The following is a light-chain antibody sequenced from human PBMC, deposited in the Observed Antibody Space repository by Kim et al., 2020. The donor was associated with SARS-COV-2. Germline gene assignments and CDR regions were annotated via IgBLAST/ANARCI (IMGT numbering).Light chain of an antibody. CDR1: QSISSW. V-gene: IGKV1-5*03. CDR3: QQYNSYAFT. Sequence: DIQMTQSPSTLSASIGDRVTITCRASQSISSWLAWYQQKPGKAPKLLIYKASSLESGVPSRFRGSGSGTEFTLTISSLQPEDFATYYCQQYNSYAFTFGLGTKLEI. CDR2: KAS. J-gene: IGKJ2*01.